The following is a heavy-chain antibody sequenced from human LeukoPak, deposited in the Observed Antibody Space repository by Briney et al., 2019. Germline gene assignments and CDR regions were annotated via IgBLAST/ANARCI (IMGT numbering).Heavy chain of an antibody. CDR1: GFTFSSYA. Sequence: GGSLRLSCAASGFTFSSYAMSWVRQAPGKGLEWVSAISGSGGSTYYADSVKGRFTISRGNSKNTLYLQMNSLRAEDTAVYYCAKGRIGYSSSCYDYWGQGTLVTVSS. V-gene: IGHV3-23*01. CDR2: ISGSGGST. J-gene: IGHJ4*02. D-gene: IGHD6-13*01. CDR3: AKGRIGYSSSCYDY.